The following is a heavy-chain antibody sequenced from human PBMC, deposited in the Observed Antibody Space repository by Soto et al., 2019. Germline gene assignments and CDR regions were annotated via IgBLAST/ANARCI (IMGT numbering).Heavy chain of an antibody. CDR1: GGSISSYY. Sequence: SSETLSLTCTVSGGSISSYYWSWIRQPAGKGLEWIGRIYTSGSTNYNPSLKSRVTMSVDTSKNQFSLKLSSVTAADTAVYYCARDIVVVPAAHYGYNWFDPWGQGTLVTVSS. J-gene: IGHJ5*02. CDR2: IYTSGST. V-gene: IGHV4-4*07. D-gene: IGHD2-2*01. CDR3: ARDIVVVPAAHYGYNWFDP.